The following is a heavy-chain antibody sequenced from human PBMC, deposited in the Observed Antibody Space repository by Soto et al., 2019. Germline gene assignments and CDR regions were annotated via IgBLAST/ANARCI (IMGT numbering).Heavy chain of an antibody. V-gene: IGHV3-74*01. CDR3: TRDLAYYDSSGYRTHYYYYGMDV. Sequence: GGSLRLSCAASGFTFSSYWMHWVRQAPGKGLVWVSRINSDGSSTSYADSVKGRFTISRDNAKNTLYLQMNSLRAEDTAVYYCTRDLAYYDSSGYRTHYYYYGMDVWGQGTTVTVSS. D-gene: IGHD3-22*01. CDR2: INSDGSST. CDR1: GFTFSSYW. J-gene: IGHJ6*02.